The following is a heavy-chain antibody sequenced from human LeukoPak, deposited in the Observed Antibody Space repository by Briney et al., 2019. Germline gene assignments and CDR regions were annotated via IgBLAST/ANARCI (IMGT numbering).Heavy chain of an antibody. V-gene: IGHV3-23*01. Sequence: GGSLRLSCAASGFTFSNYAMSCVRQAPGKGLEWVSVISGSGGITYYADSAKGRITISRDNSKNTLYVQMNSLRADDTAVYYCARAYCSSISCPSDYWGQGTLVTVSS. CDR2: ISGSGGIT. J-gene: IGHJ4*02. CDR3: ARAYCSSISCPSDY. CDR1: GFTFSNYA. D-gene: IGHD2-2*01.